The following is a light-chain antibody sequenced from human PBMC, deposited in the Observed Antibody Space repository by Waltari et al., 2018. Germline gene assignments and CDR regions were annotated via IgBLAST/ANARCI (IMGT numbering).Light chain of an antibody. CDR3: QAWEDSSTAV. J-gene: IGLJ2*01. CDR1: KLGEKY. CDR2: QDT. V-gene: IGLV3-1*01. Sequence: SYELTQPPSLSVSPGQTASITCSGDKLGEKYVSWYHQKPGQSPVLVIYQDTKRPAGIPERFSGSNSGNTATLTISGTQAMDEADYYCQAWEDSSTAVFGGGTKLTVL.